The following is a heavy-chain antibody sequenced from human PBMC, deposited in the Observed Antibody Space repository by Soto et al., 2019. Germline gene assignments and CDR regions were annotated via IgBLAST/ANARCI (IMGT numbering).Heavy chain of an antibody. J-gene: IGHJ5*02. CDR3: ARADYDILTAHGPNWFDP. V-gene: IGHV4-34*01. CDR1: GGSFSGYY. Sequence: PSETLSLTCAAYGGSFSGYYWSWIRQPPGKGLEWIGEINHSGSTNYNPSLKSRVTISVDTSKNQFSLKLSSVTAADTAVYCCARADYDILTAHGPNWFDPWGQGTLVTVSS. D-gene: IGHD3-9*01. CDR2: INHSGST.